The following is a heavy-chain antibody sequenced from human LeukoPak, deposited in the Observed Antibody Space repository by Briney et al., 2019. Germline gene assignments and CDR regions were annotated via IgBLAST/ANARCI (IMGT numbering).Heavy chain of an antibody. CDR2: ISWNSGSI. D-gene: IGHD6-13*01. J-gene: IGHJ4*02. CDR1: GFTFDDYA. Sequence: GGSLRLSCAASGFTFDDYAMHWVRHAPGKGLEWVSGISWNSGSIVYADSVKGRFTISRDNAKNSLYLQMNSLRAEDTALYYCAKDKTGGSSSYLDYWGQGTLVTVSS. V-gene: IGHV3-9*01. CDR3: AKDKTGGSSSYLDY.